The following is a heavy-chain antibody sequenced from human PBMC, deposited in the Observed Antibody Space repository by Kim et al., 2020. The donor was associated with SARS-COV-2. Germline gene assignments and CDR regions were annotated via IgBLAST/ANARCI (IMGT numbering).Heavy chain of an antibody. J-gene: IGHJ4*02. CDR2: IYYSGST. Sequence: SETLSLTCTVSGGSISSSSYYWGWIRQPPGKGLEWIGSIYYSGSTYYNPSLKSRVTISVDTSKNQFPLKLSSVTAADTAVYYCARLLLWFGEFHHYYFDYWGQGTLVTVSS. V-gene: IGHV4-39*06. CDR3: ARLLLWFGEFHHYYFDY. CDR1: GGSISSSSYY. D-gene: IGHD3-10*01.